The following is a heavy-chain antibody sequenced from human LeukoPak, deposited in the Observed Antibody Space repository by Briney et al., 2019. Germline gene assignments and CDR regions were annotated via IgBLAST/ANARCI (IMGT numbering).Heavy chain of an antibody. CDR2: IIPIFGTA. CDR1: RGTFSSYA. Sequence: GSSVKVSCKASRGTFSSYAISWVRQAPGQGREWMGGIIPIFGTANYAQKFQGRVTITADESTSTAYMELSSLRSEDTAVYYCARVLDSSSWYSDYWGQGTLVTVSS. CDR3: ARVLDSSSWYSDY. D-gene: IGHD6-13*01. J-gene: IGHJ4*02. V-gene: IGHV1-69*01.